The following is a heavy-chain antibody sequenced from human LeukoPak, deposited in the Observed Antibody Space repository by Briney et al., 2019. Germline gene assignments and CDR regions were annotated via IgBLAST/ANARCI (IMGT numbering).Heavy chain of an antibody. V-gene: IGHV2-5*01. CDR2: IYWNDDK. J-gene: IGHJ3*01. Sequence: SGPTLVKPTQTLTLTCTFSGFSLSSSGVGVGWIRQPPGKALEWLALIYWNDDKRYSPSLKSRLTITKDTSKNQVVPTITNMDAVETATHYCAHRSAKNVFDDWGQGTMVTVSS. CDR1: GFSLSSSGVG. CDR3: AHRSAKNVFDD. D-gene: IGHD4/OR15-4a*01.